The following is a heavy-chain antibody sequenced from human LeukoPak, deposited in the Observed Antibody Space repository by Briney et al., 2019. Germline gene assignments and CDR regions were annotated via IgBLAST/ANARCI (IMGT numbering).Heavy chain of an antibody. Sequence: GGSLRLSCAASGFTFDDYAMHWVRQAPGKGLEWVSGISWNSGSIGYADSVKGRFTISRDNAKNSLYLRMNSLRAEDTALYYCAKGGSGAVPYYYYYYMDVWGKGTTVTVSS. CDR1: GFTFDDYA. V-gene: IGHV3-9*01. D-gene: IGHD3-10*01. J-gene: IGHJ6*03. CDR2: ISWNSGSI. CDR3: AKGGSGAVPYYYYYYMDV.